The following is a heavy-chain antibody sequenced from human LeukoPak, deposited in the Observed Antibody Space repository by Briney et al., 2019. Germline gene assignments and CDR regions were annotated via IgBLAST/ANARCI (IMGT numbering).Heavy chain of an antibody. D-gene: IGHD5-24*01. V-gene: IGHV3-13*01. J-gene: IGHJ4*02. Sequence: GGSLRLSCAASGFTFSSYDMHWVCQATGKGLEWVSAIGTAGDTYYPGSVKGRFTISRENAKNSLYLQMNSLRAGDTAVYYCARGDGYNYGCIDYWGQGTLVTVSS. CDR2: IGTAGDT. CDR3: ARGDGYNYGCIDY. CDR1: GFTFSSYD.